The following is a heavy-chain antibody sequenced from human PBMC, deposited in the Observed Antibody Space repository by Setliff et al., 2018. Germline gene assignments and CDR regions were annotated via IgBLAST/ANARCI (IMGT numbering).Heavy chain of an antibody. V-gene: IGHV4-34*12. Sequence: SETLSLTCAVYGGSFSGYYWSWIRQPPGKRLEWIGETIHSGSTNYNPSLKSRVTMSIDTSKNQFSLKLNSVTAADMAVYYCAREQWLDPPGYYMDVWAKGTTVTVSS. CDR1: GGSFSGYY. J-gene: IGHJ6*03. D-gene: IGHD6-19*01. CDR2: TIHSGST. CDR3: AREQWLDPPGYYMDV.